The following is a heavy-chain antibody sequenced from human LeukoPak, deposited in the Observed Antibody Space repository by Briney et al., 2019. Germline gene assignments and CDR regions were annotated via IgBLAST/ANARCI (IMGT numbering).Heavy chain of an antibody. V-gene: IGHV3-30*02. CDR2: IRYDGSNK. Sequence: GGSLRLSCAASGFTFSSYGMHWFRQAPGKGLEWVAFIRYDGSNKYYADSVKGRFTISRDNSKNTLYLQMNSLRAEDTAVYYCAKDLTSSSGYYLEPPGRLHSPLIMIDYWGQGTLVTVSS. J-gene: IGHJ4*02. D-gene: IGHD3-22*01. CDR3: AKDLTSSSGYYLEPPGRLHSPLIMIDY. CDR1: GFTFSSYG.